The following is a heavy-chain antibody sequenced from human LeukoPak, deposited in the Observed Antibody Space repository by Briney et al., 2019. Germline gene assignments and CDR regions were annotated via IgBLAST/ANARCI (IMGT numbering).Heavy chain of an antibody. CDR3: ARGGRQLVPWFDP. J-gene: IGHJ5*02. CDR2: IYYSGST. V-gene: IGHV4-59*01. Sequence: SETLSLTCTVSGGSISSYYWSWIRQPPGKGLEWIGYIYYSGSTNYNPSLKSRVTISVDTSKNQFSLKLSSVTAADTAVYYCARGGRQLVPWFDPWGQGTLVTVSS. D-gene: IGHD6-13*01. CDR1: GGSISSYY.